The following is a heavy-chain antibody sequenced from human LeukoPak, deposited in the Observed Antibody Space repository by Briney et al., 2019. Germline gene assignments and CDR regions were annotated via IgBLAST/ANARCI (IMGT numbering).Heavy chain of an antibody. D-gene: IGHD2-8*01. V-gene: IGHV1-2*02. CDR1: GHTFTVYY. CDR3: ARGIEYCTNGVCYSRGVYFDY. Sequence: ASVKVSCKASGHTFTVYYMHWVRQAPGQGLEWMGWINPNSGGTNYAQKFQGRVTINRDTSISTAYMELSRLRSDDTAVYYCARGIEYCTNGVCYSRGVYFDYWGQGTLVTVSS. J-gene: IGHJ4*02. CDR2: INPNSGGT.